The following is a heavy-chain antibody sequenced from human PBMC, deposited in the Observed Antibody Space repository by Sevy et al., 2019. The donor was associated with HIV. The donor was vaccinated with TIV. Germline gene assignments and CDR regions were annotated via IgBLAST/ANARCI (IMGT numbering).Heavy chain of an antibody. V-gene: IGHV3-73*01. CDR3: TRLDSGYVSFDY. CDR2: IRSKANSYAT. Sequence: GGSLRLSCAASGFTFSGSAMHWVRQASGKGLEWVGRIRSKANSYATAYAASVKGRFTISRDDSKNTAYLQMNSLKTEDTAVYYCTRLDSGYVSFDYWGQGTLVTVSS. CDR1: GFTFSGSA. J-gene: IGHJ4*02. D-gene: IGHD5-12*01.